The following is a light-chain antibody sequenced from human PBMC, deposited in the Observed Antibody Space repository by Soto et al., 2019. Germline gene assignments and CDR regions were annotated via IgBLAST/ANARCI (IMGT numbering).Light chain of an antibody. CDR3: QQYGTSPRT. CDR2: GAS. Sequence: IVLTQSPDTLSLSPGERATLSCRASQSVSSNYFAWYQQKSGQAPRLLIYGASSRASGIPDRFSGSASGTDFILTISRLEPEDFALYYCQQYGTSPRTFGQGTRWIS. CDR1: QSVSSNY. V-gene: IGKV3-20*01. J-gene: IGKJ1*01.